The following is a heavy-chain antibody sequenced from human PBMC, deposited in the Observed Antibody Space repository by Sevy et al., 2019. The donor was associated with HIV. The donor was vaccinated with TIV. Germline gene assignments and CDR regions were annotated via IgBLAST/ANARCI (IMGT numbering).Heavy chain of an antibody. V-gene: IGHV3-23*01. CDR2: ISGSGGST. Sequence: GGSLRLSCAASGFTFSSYAMSWVRQAPGKGLEWVSAISGSGGSTYYADSVKGRFTISRDNSKNTLYLQMNSLRAEDTAEYYCARRYSSSWGVYYFDYWGQGTLVTVSS. CDR1: GFTFSSYA. D-gene: IGHD6-13*01. J-gene: IGHJ4*02. CDR3: ARRYSSSWGVYYFDY.